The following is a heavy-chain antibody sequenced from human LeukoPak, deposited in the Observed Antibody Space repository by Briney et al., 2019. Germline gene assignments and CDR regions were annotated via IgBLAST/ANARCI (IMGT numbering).Heavy chain of an antibody. Sequence: ASVKVSCKASGYTFTRYYMHWVRQAPGQGLELMGRINPNSGGTNYAQEVQGRVTMTTDTSISTAYMELSRLRSDDTAVYYCASNEGIAAPFDYWGQGTLVTVSS. CDR3: ASNEGIAAPFDY. J-gene: IGHJ4*02. D-gene: IGHD6-13*01. CDR1: GYTFTRYY. V-gene: IGHV1-2*06. CDR2: INPNSGGT.